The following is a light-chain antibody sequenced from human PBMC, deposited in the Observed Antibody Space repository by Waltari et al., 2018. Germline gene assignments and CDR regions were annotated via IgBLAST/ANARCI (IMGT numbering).Light chain of an antibody. V-gene: IGKV2-30*02. CDR2: RVS. CDR1: QSLVHSDGNTH. Sequence: DVVMTQSPLSLPVTLGQAASISCTSSQSLVHSDGNTHLNWFQQRPGQSPRRLIYRVSNRDSGVPDRFSGSGSGTDFTLRINRVEAEDVGVYYCMQGTHWPYTFGQGTKLDIK. CDR3: MQGTHWPYT. J-gene: IGKJ2*01.